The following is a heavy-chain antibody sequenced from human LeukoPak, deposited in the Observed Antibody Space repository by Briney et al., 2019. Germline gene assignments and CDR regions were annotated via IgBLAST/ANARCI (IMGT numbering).Heavy chain of an antibody. CDR3: AKKFPGTVAAGPDH. J-gene: IGHJ4*02. V-gene: IGHV3-30-3*01. CDR2: ISYAGSNN. D-gene: IGHD6-13*01. Sequence: GGSLRLSCAASGFTFSSYTMDWVRQAPGKGLEWVARISYAGSNNYYADSVKGRFTISSDNPKNTLYLQMDSLRAEDTAVYYCAKKFPGTVAAGPDHWGQGTLVTVSS. CDR1: GFTFSSYT.